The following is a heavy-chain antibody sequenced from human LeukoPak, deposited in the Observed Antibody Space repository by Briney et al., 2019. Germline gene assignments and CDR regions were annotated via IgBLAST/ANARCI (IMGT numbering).Heavy chain of an antibody. Sequence: SSETLSLTCTVSGGSISSYFWTWIRQPPGKGLEWIGYIYYSGSTSYNPSLKSRVTMSVDTSKNQFSLNLNSATAADTAVYYCARGYLDWFDPWGQATLVTVSA. CDR3: ARGYLDWFDP. V-gene: IGHV4-59*01. CDR2: IYYSGST. CDR1: GGSISSYF. D-gene: IGHD1-26*01. J-gene: IGHJ5*02.